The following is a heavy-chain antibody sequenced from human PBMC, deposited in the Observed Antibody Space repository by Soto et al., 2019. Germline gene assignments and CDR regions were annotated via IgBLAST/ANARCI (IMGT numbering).Heavy chain of an antibody. D-gene: IGHD3-22*01. Sequence: ASVKVSCKASGYTFTSYGINWVRQAPGQGLEWMGWISAYNGNTNYAQKLQGRVTMTTDTSTSTSYMELRSLRSDDTAVYYCAREGPGGYYYDYWGQGTLVTVSS. CDR1: GYTFTSYG. J-gene: IGHJ4*02. CDR2: ISAYNGNT. V-gene: IGHV1-18*01. CDR3: AREGPGGYYYDY.